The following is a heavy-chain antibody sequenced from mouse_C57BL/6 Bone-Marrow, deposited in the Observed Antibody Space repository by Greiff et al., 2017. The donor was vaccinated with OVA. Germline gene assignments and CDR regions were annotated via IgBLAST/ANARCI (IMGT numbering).Heavy chain of an antibody. D-gene: IGHD1-1*01. CDR3: ARSLVTTGVATDFDV. Sequence: EVKLVESGGGLVQPGGSLSLSCAASGFTFTDYYMSWVRQPPGKALEWLGFIRNKANGYTTEYSASVKGRFTISRDNSQSILYLQMNALRAEDSATYYCARSLVTTGVATDFDVWGTGTTVTVSS. CDR2: IRNKANGYTT. J-gene: IGHJ1*03. V-gene: IGHV7-3*01. CDR1: GFTFTDYY.